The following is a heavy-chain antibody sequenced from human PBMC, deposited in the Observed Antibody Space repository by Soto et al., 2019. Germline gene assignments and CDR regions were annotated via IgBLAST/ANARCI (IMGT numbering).Heavy chain of an antibody. CDR2: INAANGDT. V-gene: IGHV1-3*01. D-gene: IGHD6-13*01. CDR1: GYTFTSYR. Sequence: ASVKDSCKASGYTFTSYRIHWVRQAPGQRLEWMGWINAANGDTKYSPKFQGRVTITRDTSASTAYMELSSLRSEDTAVYYCVRRHVSATGIDWFDPWGQGTLVTVSS. J-gene: IGHJ5*02. CDR3: VRRHVSATGIDWFDP.